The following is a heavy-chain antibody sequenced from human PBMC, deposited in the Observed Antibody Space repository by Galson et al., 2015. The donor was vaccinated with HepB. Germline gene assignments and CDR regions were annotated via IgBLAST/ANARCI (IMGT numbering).Heavy chain of an antibody. CDR3: ARDRNNLYYFDY. CDR2: ISYDGSNK. Sequence: SLRLSCAASGFTFSSHVMHWVRQAPGKGLEWVAVISYDGSNKYYADSVKGRFTFSRDNSKNTLYLQMNSLRVEDTAVYYCARDRNNLYYFDYWGQGTLVTVSS. D-gene: IGHD1-14*01. J-gene: IGHJ4*02. V-gene: IGHV3-30-3*01. CDR1: GFTFSSHV.